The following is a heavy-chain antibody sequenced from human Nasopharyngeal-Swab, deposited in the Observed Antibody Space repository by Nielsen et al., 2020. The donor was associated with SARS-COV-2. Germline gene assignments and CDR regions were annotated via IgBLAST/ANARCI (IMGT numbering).Heavy chain of an antibody. CDR2: FDPEDGET. CDR3: ARDTRMSYYYYYGMDV. Sequence: ASVKVSCKVSGYTLTELSMHWVRQAPGKGLEWMGGFDPEDGETIYAQKFQGRVTMTRNTSISTAYMELSSLRSEDTAVYYCARDTRMSYYYYYGMDVWGQGTTVTVSS. D-gene: IGHD2-15*01. CDR1: GYTLTELS. V-gene: IGHV1-24*01. J-gene: IGHJ6*02.